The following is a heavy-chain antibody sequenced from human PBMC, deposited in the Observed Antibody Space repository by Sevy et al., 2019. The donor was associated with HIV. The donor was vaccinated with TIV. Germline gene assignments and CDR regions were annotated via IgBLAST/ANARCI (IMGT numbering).Heavy chain of an antibody. Sequence: GGSLRLSCAASGFTFDTYWMGWVRQAPGRGLEWVASIDPRGNERDYLDSLKGRFTISRENAKNSLYLQMYSLKAGDTALYFCVRVLWAVLVVPEANRSTCFDPRRDRAPVNVSS. CDR3: VRVLWAVLVVPEANRSTCFDP. V-gene: IGHV3-7*01. J-gene: IGHJ5*02. CDR2: IDPRGNER. CDR1: GFTFDTYW. D-gene: IGHD3-16*02.